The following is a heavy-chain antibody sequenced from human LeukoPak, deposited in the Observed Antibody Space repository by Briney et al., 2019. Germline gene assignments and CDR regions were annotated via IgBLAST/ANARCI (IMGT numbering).Heavy chain of an antibody. D-gene: IGHD6-19*01. CDR2: IYYRSKWYN. V-gene: IGHV6-1*01. J-gene: IGHJ4*02. CDR3: ARVDDGGWYGGFDY. Sequence: SQTLSLTCAISGDSVSSNSAGWSWIRQSPSRGLEWLGRIYYRSKWYNDYAVSVKSRISIDPDTSQNHSSLQLSSLAPEDTAVYYCARVDDGGWYGGFDYWGLGTLVTVSS. CDR1: GDSVSSNSAG.